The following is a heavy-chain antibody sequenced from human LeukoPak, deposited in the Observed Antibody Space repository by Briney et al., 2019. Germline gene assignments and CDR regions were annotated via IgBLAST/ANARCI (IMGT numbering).Heavy chain of an antibody. CDR1: GFTVSDNY. Sequence: EGSLRLSCAASGFTVSDNYMTWVRQAPGKGLEWVSSIYSAGATHYAESVKGRFTISRDNSKNTLYLQMNSLRAEDMAVYYCTRDGGRFLEWLSPQASYYGMDVWGQGTTVTVSS. D-gene: IGHD3-3*01. CDR2: IYSAGAT. V-gene: IGHV3-53*01. CDR3: TRDGGRFLEWLSPQASYYGMDV. J-gene: IGHJ6*02.